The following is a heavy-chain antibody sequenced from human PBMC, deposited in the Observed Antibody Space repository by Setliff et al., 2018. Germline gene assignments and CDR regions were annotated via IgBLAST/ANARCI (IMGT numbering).Heavy chain of an antibody. CDR3: VRDTTSGWMLTN. D-gene: IGHD6-25*01. V-gene: IGHV3-11*04. CDR2: LNNDGTTI. CDR1: GFTFSNAW. Sequence: LRLSCAASGFTFSNAWMSWVRQAPGKGLEWISYLNNDGTTIYYADSVRGRFTISRDNARDSLYLQMNSLRAEDTAVYYCVRDTTSGWMLTNWGQGTLVTV. J-gene: IGHJ4*02.